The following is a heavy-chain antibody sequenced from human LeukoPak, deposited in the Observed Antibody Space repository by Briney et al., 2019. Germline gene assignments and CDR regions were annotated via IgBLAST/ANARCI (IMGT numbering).Heavy chain of an antibody. Sequence: PGGSLRLSCAASGFTFSSYWMHWVRQAPGKGLVLVSRINSDGSSTSYADSVKGRFTISRDNAKNTLYLQMNSLRAEDTAVYYCARLLDYGDYIDYWGQGTLVTVSS. CDR1: GFTFSSYW. CDR3: ARLLDYGDYIDY. J-gene: IGHJ4*02. V-gene: IGHV3-74*01. D-gene: IGHD4-17*01. CDR2: INSDGSST.